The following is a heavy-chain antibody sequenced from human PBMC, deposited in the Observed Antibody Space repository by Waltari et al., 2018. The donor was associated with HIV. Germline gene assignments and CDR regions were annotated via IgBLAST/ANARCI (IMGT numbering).Heavy chain of an antibody. Sequence: QVQLVQSGAEVKKPGASVKVSCKASGYTFTSSGISWVRQAPGQGLEWMGWISAYNGNTNYAQKLQGRVTMTTDTSTSTAYMELRSLRSDDTAVYYCARALVNIVVVPAALSYFDYWGQGTLVTVSS. CDR3: ARALVNIVVVPAALSYFDY. D-gene: IGHD2-2*01. V-gene: IGHV1-18*01. CDR2: ISAYNGNT. CDR1: GYTFTSSG. J-gene: IGHJ4*02.